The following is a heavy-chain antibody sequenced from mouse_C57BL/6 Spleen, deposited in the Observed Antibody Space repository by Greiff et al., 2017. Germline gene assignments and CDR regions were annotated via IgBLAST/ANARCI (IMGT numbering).Heavy chain of an antibody. CDR1: GFTFSSYT. D-gene: IGHD1-1*01. J-gene: IGHJ1*03. V-gene: IGHV5-9*01. Sequence: EVKLVESGGGLVKPGGSLKLSCAASGFTFSSYTMSWVRQTPEKRLEWVATISGGGGNTYYPDSVKGRFTISRDNAKNTLYLQMSSLRSEDTALYYCARHFITTVVATYWYFDVWGTGTTVTVSS. CDR2: ISGGGGNT. CDR3: ARHFITTVVATYWYFDV.